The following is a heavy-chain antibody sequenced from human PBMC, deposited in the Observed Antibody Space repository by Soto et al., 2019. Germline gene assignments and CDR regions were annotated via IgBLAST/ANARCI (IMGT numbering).Heavy chain of an antibody. V-gene: IGHV3-48*02. J-gene: IGHJ6*02. CDR3: ARDHGGSTCFVGIYYSFGVDV. CDR1: GFTLSSYN. CDR2: ISGNRDTI. D-gene: IGHD6-13*01. Sequence: EVQLVESGGGLVQPWGSLRLSCAASGFTLSSYNMNWVRQAPGKGLEWVSYISGNRDTIYYPDSVKGRFTISRDNAKNSLYLQMDSLRDEDTAVYYCARDHGGSTCFVGIYYSFGVDVRGQGTTVTVSS.